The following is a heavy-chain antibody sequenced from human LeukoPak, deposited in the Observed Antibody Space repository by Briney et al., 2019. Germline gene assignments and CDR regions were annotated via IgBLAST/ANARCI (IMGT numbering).Heavy chain of an antibody. CDR2: ISSSSYI. D-gene: IGHD4-17*01. J-gene: IGHJ4*02. Sequence: RGSLRLSCAASGITFSSYSMNWVCQAPGKGLEWVSSISSSSYIYYADSVKGRFTISRDNAKNSLYLQMNGLRAEDTAVYYCARGDYGDYAGPFDYWGQGTLVSVSS. CDR3: ARGDYGDYAGPFDY. CDR1: GITFSSYS. V-gene: IGHV3-21*01.